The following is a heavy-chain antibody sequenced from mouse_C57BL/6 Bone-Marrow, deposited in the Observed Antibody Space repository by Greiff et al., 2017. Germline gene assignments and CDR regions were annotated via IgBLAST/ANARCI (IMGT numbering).Heavy chain of an antibody. V-gene: IGHV1-15*01. CDR2: IDPETGGT. D-gene: IGHD1-2*01. CDR1: GYTFTDYE. Sequence: QVQLQQSGAELVRPGASVTLSCKASGYTFTDYEMHWVKQTPVHGLEWIGAIDPETGGTAYNQKFKGKAKLTVDKSSSTAYMELRSLTSEDSAVYYCTCESEGYGIWFAYWGQGTLVTVSA. J-gene: IGHJ3*01. CDR3: TCESEGYGIWFAY.